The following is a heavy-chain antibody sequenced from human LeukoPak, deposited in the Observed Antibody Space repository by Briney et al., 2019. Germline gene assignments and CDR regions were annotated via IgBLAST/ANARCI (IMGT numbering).Heavy chain of an antibody. V-gene: IGHV1-2*02. D-gene: IGHD5-18*01. CDR3: ARDSAPGDTYGLLGIDS. CDR2: IHPNTGGT. J-gene: IGHJ4*02. CDR1: GYTFTGHY. Sequence: ASVKVSCKASGYTFTGHYIHWVRQAPGQGLEWMGWIHPNTGGTKYAQKFQGRVTMTRDTSISTAYMELSRLRSDDTAVYYCARDSAPGDTYGLLGIDSWGQGTLVTVSS.